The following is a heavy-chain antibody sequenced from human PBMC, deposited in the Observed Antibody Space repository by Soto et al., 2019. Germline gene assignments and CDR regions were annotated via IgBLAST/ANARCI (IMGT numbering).Heavy chain of an antibody. V-gene: IGHV4-39*01. J-gene: IGHJ4*02. CDR1: GGSISSSSYY. Sequence: SETLSLTCTVSGGSISSSSYYWGWIHQPPGKGLEWIGSIYYSGGTYYSPSLKSRVTISVDPSKNQFSLKLSSVTAADTAIYYCARPRDGYSYGFWVYWGQGALVTVAS. CDR3: ARPRDGYSYGFWVY. CDR2: IYYSGGT. D-gene: IGHD5-18*01.